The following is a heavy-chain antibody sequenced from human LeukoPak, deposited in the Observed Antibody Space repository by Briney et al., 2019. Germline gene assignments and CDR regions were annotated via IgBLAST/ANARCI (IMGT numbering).Heavy chain of an antibody. Sequence: GGSLRLSCAASGFTFSGSAMHWVRQASGKGLEWVGRIRSKANSYATAYAASEKGRFTISRDDSKNTAYLQMNSLKTEDTAVYYCSRGGYSGYDYGYWGQGTLVTVSS. CDR1: GFTFSGSA. CDR3: SRGGYSGYDYGY. V-gene: IGHV3-73*01. CDR2: IRSKANSYAT. J-gene: IGHJ4*02. D-gene: IGHD5-12*01.